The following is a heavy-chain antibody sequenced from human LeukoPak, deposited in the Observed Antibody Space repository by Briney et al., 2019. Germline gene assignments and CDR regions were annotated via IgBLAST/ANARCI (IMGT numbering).Heavy chain of an antibody. CDR3: ARDHRVGANDY. V-gene: IGHV3-7*01. J-gene: IGHJ4*02. CDR1: GFTFSDYW. CDR2: IQQVGSAK. Sequence: GGSLILSCAASGFTFSDYWLSWVRQAPGKGLEWVANIQQVGSAKKYVDSVKGRFTISRDNAKNSLYLQMNSLRAEDTAVYYCARDHRVGANDYWGQGTLVTVSS. D-gene: IGHD1-26*01.